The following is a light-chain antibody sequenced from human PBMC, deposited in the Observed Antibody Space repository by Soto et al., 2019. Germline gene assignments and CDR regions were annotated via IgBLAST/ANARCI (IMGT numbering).Light chain of an antibody. Sequence: IQLTLSPSSLSASVGDRVTITCRASLGISSYLAWYQQKPGKAPKLLISAASTLQSGVPSRFSGSGSGTDFTLTISTLQPEDFATYYCQQLNSYPRTFGPGTKVDIK. V-gene: IGKV1-9*01. J-gene: IGKJ3*01. CDR1: LGISSY. CDR2: AAS. CDR3: QQLNSYPRT.